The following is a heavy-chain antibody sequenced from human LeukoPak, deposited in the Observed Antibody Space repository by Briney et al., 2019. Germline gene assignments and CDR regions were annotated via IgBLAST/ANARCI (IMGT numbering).Heavy chain of an antibody. Sequence: QPGGSLRLSCAASGFTFSTYWMNWVRQPPGKGLVWVSRISSDGSSTIYADSVKGRFTMSRDNAKNTLYLQMNSLRAEDTAVYYCARGIEDIGTVLDPWGQGTLVTVSS. CDR2: ISSDGSST. V-gene: IGHV3-74*01. D-gene: IGHD5-12*01. J-gene: IGHJ5*02. CDR3: ARGIEDIGTVLDP. CDR1: GFTFSTYW.